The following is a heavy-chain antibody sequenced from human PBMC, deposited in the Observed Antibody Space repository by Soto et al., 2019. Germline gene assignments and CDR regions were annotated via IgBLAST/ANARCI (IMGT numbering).Heavy chain of an antibody. D-gene: IGHD2-15*01. CDR3: ARDLPYCSGGSCYQASARSLAFDI. V-gene: IGHV1-18*01. CDR2: ISAYNGNT. Sequence: GASVKVSCKASGYTFTSYGISWVRQAPGQGLEWMGWISAYNGNTNYAQKLQGRVTMTTDTSTSTAYMELRSLRSDDTAVYYCARDLPYCSGGSCYQASARSLAFDIWGQGTMVTVSS. CDR1: GYTFTSYG. J-gene: IGHJ3*02.